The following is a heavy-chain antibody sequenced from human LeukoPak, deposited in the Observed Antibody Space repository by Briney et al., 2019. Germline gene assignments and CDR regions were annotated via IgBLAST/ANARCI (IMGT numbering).Heavy chain of an antibody. Sequence: SETLSLTCAVYGGSFSGHYWSWIRQPPGKGLEWIGEINHSGSTNYNPSLKSRVTIAGDTSKNQFSLKLRSVTAAETAVYYCAREGRYRYGYNEYHSYMDIWGKGTTVTVSS. CDR3: AREGRYRYGYNEYHSYMDI. V-gene: IGHV4-34*01. J-gene: IGHJ6*03. CDR1: GGSFSGHY. CDR2: INHSGST. D-gene: IGHD5-18*01.